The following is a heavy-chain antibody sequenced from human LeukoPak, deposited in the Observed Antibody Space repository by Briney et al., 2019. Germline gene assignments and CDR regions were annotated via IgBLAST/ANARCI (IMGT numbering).Heavy chain of an antibody. CDR2: IYAGAST. CDR1: GFTLSSNN. V-gene: IGHV3-53*01. J-gene: IGHJ4*02. Sequence: PRGSLRLSCAASGFTLSSNNMSWVRQAPGKGLEWVSVIYAGASTHYADTVKGRFSISRDNSKNTLYLQMNSLRAEDTAVYYCARDKGSFDYWGQGTLVTVSS. CDR3: ARDKGSFDY.